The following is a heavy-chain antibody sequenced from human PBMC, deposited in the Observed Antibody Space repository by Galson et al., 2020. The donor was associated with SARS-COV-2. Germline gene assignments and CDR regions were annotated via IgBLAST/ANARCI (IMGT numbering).Heavy chain of an antibody. D-gene: IGHD5-12*01. Sequence: PGGSLRLSCAASGFTFSSYWMSWVRQAPGKGLQWVANIKQDGSDRYYVDSVKGRFTISSDNAKNSVFLQMNSLRAEDTAVYYCARDQDGYNDFWGQGTQVTVSS. J-gene: IGHJ4*02. CDR1: GFTFSSYW. V-gene: IGHV3-7*01. CDR2: IKQDGSDR. CDR3: ARDQDGYNDF.